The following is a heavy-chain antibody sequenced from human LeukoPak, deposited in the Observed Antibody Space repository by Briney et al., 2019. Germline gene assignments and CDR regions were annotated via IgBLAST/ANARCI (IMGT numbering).Heavy chain of an antibody. J-gene: IGHJ5*02. Sequence: GGSLRLSCAASGFTVSSNYMSWIRQAPGKGLEWVSYISSRGSTIHYADSVKGRFTISRDNAKNSLYLQMNSLRAEDTAVYYCARDFTSSWYGVFDWFDPWGQGTLVTVPS. CDR1: GFTVSSNY. V-gene: IGHV3-11*04. D-gene: IGHD6-13*01. CDR3: ARDFTSSWYGVFDWFDP. CDR2: ISSRGSTI.